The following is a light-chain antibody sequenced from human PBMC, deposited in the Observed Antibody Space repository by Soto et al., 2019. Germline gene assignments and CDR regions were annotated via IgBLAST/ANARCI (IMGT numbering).Light chain of an antibody. CDR2: KAS. J-gene: IGKJ1*01. Sequence: DIQMTQSPSTLSASVGARVTITCRASQSISDWLAWYQQKPGKAPKLLIYKASSLETGVPSRFSGSGSGPECTLTLCSGQHYDFATYLCLQYDSLWTFGERHDSPWTFGQGTKV. CDR3: LQYDSLWTFGERHDSPWT. V-gene: IGKV1-5*03. CDR1: QSISDW.